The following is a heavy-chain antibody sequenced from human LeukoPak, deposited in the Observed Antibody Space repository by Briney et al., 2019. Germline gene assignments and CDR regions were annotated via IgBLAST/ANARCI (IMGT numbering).Heavy chain of an antibody. CDR1: GFTFTDYW. CDR2: IRQDGSEK. J-gene: IGHJ4*01. CDR3: ARDGTAAGLYFDL. Sequence: PGGSLRLSCEVSGFTFTDYWMNWVSQAPGKRPEWVASIRQDGSEKTYVDSVKGRFTISRDNTKNSLSLQLNGLRAEGTAVYHCARDGTAAGLYFDLWGQGTLDTVSS. V-gene: IGHV3-7*01. D-gene: IGHD6-13*01.